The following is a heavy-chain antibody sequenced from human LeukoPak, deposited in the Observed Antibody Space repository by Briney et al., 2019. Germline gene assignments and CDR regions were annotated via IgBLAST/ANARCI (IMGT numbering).Heavy chain of an antibody. Sequence: GGSLRPSCAASGFTFSSYWMDWVREVPGKGLVWVSRINSDGSSTRYADSVKGRFTISRDNAKNTLYLQMNSLRVEDTAVYYCTREALGYWFDPWGQGILVTVSS. V-gene: IGHV3-74*01. CDR3: TREALGYWFDP. CDR2: INSDGSST. D-gene: IGHD1-26*01. J-gene: IGHJ5*02. CDR1: GFTFSSYW.